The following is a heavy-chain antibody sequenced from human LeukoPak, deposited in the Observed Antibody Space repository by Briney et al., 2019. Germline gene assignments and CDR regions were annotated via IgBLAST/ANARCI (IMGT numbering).Heavy chain of an antibody. D-gene: IGHD3-16*01. V-gene: IGHV1-46*01. Sequence: ASVKVSCKASGYTFSRYYIHWVRQAPGQGLEWMGKMNPSGGTTTYAQKFQGRVTMTRDTPTSTVYMEMSSLRPEDTAVYYCAREESGGLFDYWGQGTLVXVSS. CDR3: AREESGGLFDY. CDR1: GYTFSRYY. J-gene: IGHJ4*02. CDR2: MNPSGGTT.